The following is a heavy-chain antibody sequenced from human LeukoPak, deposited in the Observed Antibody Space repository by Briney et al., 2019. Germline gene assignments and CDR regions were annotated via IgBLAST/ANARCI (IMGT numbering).Heavy chain of an antibody. CDR2: IFYRESFSYGRTT. CDR3: ARQISGNKDY. CDR1: GVSISGYY. V-gene: IGHV4-59*08. D-gene: IGHD1/OR15-1a*01. J-gene: IGHJ4*02. Sequence: SETLSLTCSVSGVSISGYYWIWIRQSPGRGLEYIGSIFYRESFSYGRTTFYNPSLQSRVTISVDTSKNAFSLRLSSVTAADTAVYYCARQISGNKDYWGQGTLVTVSS.